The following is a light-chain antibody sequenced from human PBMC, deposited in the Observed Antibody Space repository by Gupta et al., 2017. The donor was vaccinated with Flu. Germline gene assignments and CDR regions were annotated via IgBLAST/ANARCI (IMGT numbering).Light chain of an antibody. CDR1: QSLSPS. CDR2: DAS. CDR3: QQRSDLPMYT. J-gene: IGKJ2*01. Sequence: ERAILSCRASQSLSPSLAWYQQKPGQAPRLLMYDASKRAAGIPARFSGSGSGTDFTLTISTLEPEDFAVYYCQQRSDLPMYTFGQGTKLEIK. V-gene: IGKV3-11*01.